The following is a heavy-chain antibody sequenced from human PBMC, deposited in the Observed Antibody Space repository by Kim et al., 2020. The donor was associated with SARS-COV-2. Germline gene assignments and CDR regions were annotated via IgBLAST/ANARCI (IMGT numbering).Heavy chain of an antibody. J-gene: IGHJ6*02. Sequence: ASVKVSCKASGYTFTSYGISWVRQAPGQGLEWMGWISAYNGNTNYAQKLQGRVTMTTDTSTSTAYMELRSLRSDDTAVYYCARDYGEGSPTYYYYGMDVWGQGTTVTVSS. V-gene: IGHV1-18*01. CDR3: ARDYGEGSPTYYYYGMDV. CDR1: GYTFTSYG. CDR2: ISAYNGNT. D-gene: IGHD3-10*01.